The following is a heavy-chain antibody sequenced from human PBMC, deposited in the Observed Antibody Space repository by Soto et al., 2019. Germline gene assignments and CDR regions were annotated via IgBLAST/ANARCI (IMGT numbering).Heavy chain of an antibody. CDR2: INPNSGGT. Sequence: GASVKVSCKASGYTFTGYYMHWVRQAPGQGLEWMGWINPNSGGTNYAQKFQGRVTMTRDTSISTAYMELSRLRSDDTAVYYCARGFDYGARNAFDIWGQGTMVTVSS. V-gene: IGHV1-2*02. J-gene: IGHJ3*02. D-gene: IGHD4-17*01. CDR3: ARGFDYGARNAFDI. CDR1: GYTFTGYY.